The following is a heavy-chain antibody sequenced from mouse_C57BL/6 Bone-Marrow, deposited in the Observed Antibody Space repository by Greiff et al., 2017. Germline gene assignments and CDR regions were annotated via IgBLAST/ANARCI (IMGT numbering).Heavy chain of an antibody. CDR3: ASHYWAY. CDR2: IWTGGGT. V-gene: IGHV2-9-1*01. CDR1: GFSLTSYA. D-gene: IGHD1-1*02. J-gene: IGHJ3*01. Sequence: VKLVESGPCLVAPSQCLSITCTVSGFSLTSYAISWVRQPPGQGLEWLGVIWTGGGTNYNSALKSRLSTSKDNSKSQVFLKMNSLQTDDTARYYCASHYWAYWGQGTLVTVSA.